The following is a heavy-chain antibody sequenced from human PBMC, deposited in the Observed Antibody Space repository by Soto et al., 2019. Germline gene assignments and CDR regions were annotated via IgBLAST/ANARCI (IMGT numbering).Heavy chain of an antibody. D-gene: IGHD7-27*01. CDR3: ATDLNWEQY. V-gene: IGHV3-7*04. CDR2: IKPDGSER. Sequence: EVQLVESGGGLVQPGGSLRLSCAASGFTFGTYWMTWVRQAPGKGLECVGNIKPDGSERYYVDSVKGRFTISRDNAKNSLYLHMNSLRAKDTAVYYCATDLNWEQYWGQGTLVTVSS. CDR1: GFTFGTYW. J-gene: IGHJ4*02.